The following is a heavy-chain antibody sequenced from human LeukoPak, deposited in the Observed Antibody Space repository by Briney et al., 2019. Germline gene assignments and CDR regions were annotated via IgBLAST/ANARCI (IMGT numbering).Heavy chain of an antibody. Sequence: SETLSLTCTVSGGSTSSYYWSWIRQPPGKGLEWIGYIYYSGSTNYNPSLKSRVTISVDTSKNQFSLKLSSVTAADTAVYYCAGSYGSGSPLDYWGQGTLVTVSS. CDR1: GGSTSSYY. CDR3: AGSYGSGSPLDY. CDR2: IYYSGST. V-gene: IGHV4-59*01. J-gene: IGHJ4*02. D-gene: IGHD3-10*01.